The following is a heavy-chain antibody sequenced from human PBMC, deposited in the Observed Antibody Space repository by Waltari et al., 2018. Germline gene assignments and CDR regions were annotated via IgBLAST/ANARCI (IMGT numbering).Heavy chain of an antibody. Sequence: QLQLVQSGAEVKKPGASVKVSCKASGSTFTSYDMNWVRQATGQGLEWMGWMNPNSGSTGYAQKFQGRVTMTRDTSISTAYMELSSLTSEDTAVYYCAMGNGAVIKDSFDTWGQGTMVTVSS. CDR2: MNPNSGST. CDR3: AMGNGAVIKDSFDT. CDR1: GSTFTSYD. V-gene: IGHV1-8*01. D-gene: IGHD3-10*01. J-gene: IGHJ3*02.